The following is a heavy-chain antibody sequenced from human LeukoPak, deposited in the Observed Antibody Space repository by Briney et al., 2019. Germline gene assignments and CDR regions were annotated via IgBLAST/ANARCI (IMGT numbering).Heavy chain of an antibody. J-gene: IGHJ4*02. D-gene: IGHD3-16*01. CDR3: ARNRPGGDDYFDY. V-gene: IGHV3-30-3*01. CDR2: ISYDGNSK. Sequence: TGGSLRLSCAASGFTFRSYWMSWVRQAPGKGLEWVAVISYDGNSKYFADSVKGRFTISRDNSKNTLYLQMNSLGAEYRAGYYCARNRPGGDDYFDYWGQGTLVTVSS. CDR1: GFTFRSYW.